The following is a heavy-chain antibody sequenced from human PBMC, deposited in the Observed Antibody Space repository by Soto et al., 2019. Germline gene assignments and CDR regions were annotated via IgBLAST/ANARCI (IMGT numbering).Heavy chain of an antibody. CDR2: IYHSGST. V-gene: IGHV4-39*07. J-gene: IGHJ6*02. D-gene: IGHD3-10*02. Sequence: SETLSLTCTVSGSSISSSSYYWGRIRQPPGKGLEWIGEIYHSGSTNYNPSLKSRVTISVDKSKNQFSLKLSSVTAADTAVHYCASVRGGYYYAMDVWGQGTTVTVSS. CDR3: ASVRGGYYYAMDV. CDR1: GSSISSSSYY.